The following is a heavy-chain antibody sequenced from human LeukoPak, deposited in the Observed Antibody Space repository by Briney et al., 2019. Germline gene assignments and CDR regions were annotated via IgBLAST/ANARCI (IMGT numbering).Heavy chain of an antibody. CDR1: GGSISSSSYY. V-gene: IGHV4-39*07. D-gene: IGHD3-22*01. J-gene: IGHJ4*02. CDR2: IYYSGST. Sequence: KSSETLSLTCTVSGGSISSSSYYWGWIRQPPGKGLEWIGSIYYSGSTYYNPSLKSRVTISVDTSKNQFSLKLSSVTAADTGVYYCARVKRRLGARQDSSGKGASFDYWGQGTLVTVSS. CDR3: ARVKRRLGARQDSSGKGASFDY.